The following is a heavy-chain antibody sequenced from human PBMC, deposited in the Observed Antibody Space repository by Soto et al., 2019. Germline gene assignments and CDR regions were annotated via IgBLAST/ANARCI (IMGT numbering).Heavy chain of an antibody. CDR3: ARVVGIAVDDY. J-gene: IGHJ4*02. Sequence: QVQLVQSGAEVKKPGASVKVSCKASGYTFTSYAMHWVRQAPGQRLEWMGWINAGNGNTKYSQKFEGRVTITRDTSASTAYMELSSLRSEDTAVYYCARVVGIAVDDYWGQGTLVTVSS. CDR2: INAGNGNT. D-gene: IGHD6-19*01. CDR1: GYTFTSYA. V-gene: IGHV1-3*01.